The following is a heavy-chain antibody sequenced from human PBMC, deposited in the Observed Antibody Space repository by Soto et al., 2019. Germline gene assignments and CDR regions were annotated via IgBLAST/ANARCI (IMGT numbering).Heavy chain of an antibody. D-gene: IGHD5-18*01. J-gene: IGHJ3*02. CDR2: IYYSGST. Sequence: PSGTLSLTCTVSGGSISSNSYYWGWIRQPPGKGMEWIGSIYYSGSTYYNPSLKSRVTISVDTSKNQFSLKLSSVTAADTAVYYCARVDVRGYSMDVFDIWGQGTMVTVPS. CDR3: ARVDVRGYSMDVFDI. CDR1: GGSISSNSYY. V-gene: IGHV4-39*07.